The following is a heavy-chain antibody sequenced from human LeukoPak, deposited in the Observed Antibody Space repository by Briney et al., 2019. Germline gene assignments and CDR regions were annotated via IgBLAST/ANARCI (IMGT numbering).Heavy chain of an antibody. CDR3: ARSRGDYERGYFDY. D-gene: IGHD4-17*01. V-gene: IGHV3-7*01. Sequence: PGGSLRLSCAASGFTFSAYWMSWVRQAPGKGLEWVANIQQDGSAKYYMDSVKGRFTISRDNAKNSLYLQMNSLRAEDTAVYYCARSRGDYERGYFDYWGQGTLVPVSS. J-gene: IGHJ4*02. CDR2: IQQDGSAK. CDR1: GFTFSAYW.